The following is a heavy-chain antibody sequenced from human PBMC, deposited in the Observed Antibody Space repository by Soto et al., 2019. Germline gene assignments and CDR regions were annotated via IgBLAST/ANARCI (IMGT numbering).Heavy chain of an antibody. CDR1: GGSVSSGSYY. J-gene: IGHJ6*02. CDR2: IYYSGGT. Sequence: PSETLSLTCTVSGGSVSSGSYYWSWIRQPPGKGLEWIGYIYYSGGTNYNPSLKSRVTISVDTSKNQFSLKLSSVTAADTAVYYCARDGWASTNYDFWSGYYSYGMDVWGQGTTVTVSS. CDR3: ARDGWASTNYDFWSGYYSYGMDV. D-gene: IGHD3-3*01. V-gene: IGHV4-61*01.